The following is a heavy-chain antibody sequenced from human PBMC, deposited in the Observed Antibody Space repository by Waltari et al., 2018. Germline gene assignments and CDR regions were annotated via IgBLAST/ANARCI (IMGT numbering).Heavy chain of an antibody. D-gene: IGHD1-26*01. J-gene: IGHJ4*02. CDR2: IYWDDDK. CDR3: AHRIYSGSYWDY. Sequence: QIPLKESGPTLVKPTQTLPLTCPFSGFSLSTSGVGVGWIRQPPGKALEWLALIYWDDDKRYSPSLKSRLTITKDTSKNQVVLTMTNMDPVDTATYYCAHRIYSGSYWDYWGQGTLVTVSS. CDR1: GFSLSTSGVG. V-gene: IGHV2-5*02.